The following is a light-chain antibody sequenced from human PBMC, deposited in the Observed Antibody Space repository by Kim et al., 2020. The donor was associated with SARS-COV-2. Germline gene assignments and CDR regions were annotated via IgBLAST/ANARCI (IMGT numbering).Light chain of an antibody. CDR1: PSHSRW. CDR3: QQYNRSPCT. V-gene: IGKV1-5*03. J-gene: IGKJ2*02. Sequence: SATVDDNVTNTCRSRPSHSRWLAWYPQKPGPAPHLLIYTASSLESGVPSRFRGSGSGTEFTLIISSLPPDAFATYYCQQYNRSPCTFGPGTKL. CDR2: TAS.